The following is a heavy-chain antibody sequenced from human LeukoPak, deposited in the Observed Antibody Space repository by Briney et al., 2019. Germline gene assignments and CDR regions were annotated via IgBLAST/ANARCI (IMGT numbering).Heavy chain of an antibody. CDR3: ATAMVRGVMRGAGNWFDP. CDR2: ISGSGGST. V-gene: IGHV3-23*01. D-gene: IGHD3-10*01. CDR1: RFTFSNYA. Sequence: QAGGSLRLSCAASRFTFSNYAMSWVRQAPGKGLEWVSTISGSGGSTYYADSVKGRFTISRDNSKNTLYLQMNSLRAEDTAVYYCATAMVRGVMRGAGNWFDPWGQGTLVTVSS. J-gene: IGHJ5*02.